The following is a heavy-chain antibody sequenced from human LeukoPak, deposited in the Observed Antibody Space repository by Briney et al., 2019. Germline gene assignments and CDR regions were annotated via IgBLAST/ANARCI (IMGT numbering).Heavy chain of an antibody. D-gene: IGHD2-2*01. Sequence: TSETLSLTCTVSGDSISSYYCSWIRQPPGKGLEWIGYIYYSGSTSYNPSLKSRVTISLDTSNNQFPLKLRSVTAADTAVYYCARHGVVVPAAPYFDYWGQGTLVTVSS. CDR3: ARHGVVVPAAPYFDY. CDR1: GDSISSYY. CDR2: IYYSGST. J-gene: IGHJ4*02. V-gene: IGHV4-59*01.